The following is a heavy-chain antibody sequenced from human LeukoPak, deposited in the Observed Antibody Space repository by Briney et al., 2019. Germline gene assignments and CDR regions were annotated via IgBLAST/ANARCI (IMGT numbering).Heavy chain of an antibody. V-gene: IGHV3-53*01. CDR2: IYSGGPT. CDR3: ARGWVVATGGFDM. CDR1: GFTVSLYY. J-gene: IGHJ3*02. Sequence: PGGSLRLSCAASGFTVSLYYMTWVRQAPGKGLEWVSVIYSGGPTYYADSVKGRFTISRDNSKNTVYLQMNGLRGEDTAVYFCARGWVVATGGFDMWGQGTMVTVSS. D-gene: IGHD2-8*02.